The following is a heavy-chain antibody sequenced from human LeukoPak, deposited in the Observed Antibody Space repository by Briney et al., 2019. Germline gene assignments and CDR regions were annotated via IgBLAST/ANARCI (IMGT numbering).Heavy chain of an antibody. J-gene: IGHJ4*02. D-gene: IGHD6-13*01. CDR3: ARSSSSWYYYFDY. Sequence: GSLRLSCAASGFTFSSYEMNWVRQPPGKGLEWIGSIYYSGSTYYNPSLKSRVTISVDTSKNQFSLKLSSVTAADTAVYYCARSSSSWYYYFDYWGQGTLVTVSS. CDR1: GFTFSSYE. V-gene: IGHV4-39*01. CDR2: IYYSGST.